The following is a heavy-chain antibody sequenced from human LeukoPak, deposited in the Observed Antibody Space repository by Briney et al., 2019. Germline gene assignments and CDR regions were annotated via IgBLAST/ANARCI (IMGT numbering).Heavy chain of an antibody. CDR1: GFTFSSYA. CDR3: ARGWGYGSYTRFDL. D-gene: IGHD1-26*01. J-gene: IGHJ4*02. V-gene: IGHV3-23*01. Sequence: GGSLRLSCAASGFTFSSYAMSWVRQAPGKGLEWVSAISGSGGSTYYADSVKGRFTISRENAKRSVHLQMNDVTAGDTAVYYCARGWGYGSYTRFDLWGQGILVIVS. CDR2: ISGSGGST.